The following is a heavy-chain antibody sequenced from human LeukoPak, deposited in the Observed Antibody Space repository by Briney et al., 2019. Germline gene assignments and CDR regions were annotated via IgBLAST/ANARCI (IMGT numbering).Heavy chain of an antibody. CDR2: IYYSGST. D-gene: IGHD5-24*01. J-gene: IGHJ4*02. CDR3: ARGLGMDGYNYAGLNFDY. Sequence: SETLSLTCTVSGGSISSGDYYWSWIRQPPGKGLEWIGYIYYSGSTYYNPSLKSRVTISVDTSKNQFSLKLSSVTAADTAVYYCARGLGMDGYNYAGLNFDYWGQGTLVTVSS. V-gene: IGHV4-30-4*01. CDR1: GGSISSGDYY.